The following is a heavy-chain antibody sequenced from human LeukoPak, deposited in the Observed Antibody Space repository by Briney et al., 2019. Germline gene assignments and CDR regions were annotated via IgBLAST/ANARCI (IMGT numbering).Heavy chain of an antibody. D-gene: IGHD3-22*01. Sequence: SETLSLTCAVYGGSFSGYYWSWIRQPPGKGLEWIGEINHSGSTNYNPSLKSRVTISVDTSKNQFSLKLSSVTAADTAVYYCAKVVYYFDTTYFDDWGQGTLVTVSS. V-gene: IGHV4-34*01. CDR3: AKVVYYFDTTYFDD. CDR2: INHSGST. CDR1: GGSFSGYY. J-gene: IGHJ4*02.